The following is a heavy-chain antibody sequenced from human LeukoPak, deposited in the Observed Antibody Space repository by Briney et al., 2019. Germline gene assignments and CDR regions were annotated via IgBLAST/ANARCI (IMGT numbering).Heavy chain of an antibody. Sequence: SETLSLTCTVSGGSISNYYWTWIRQPPGKGLEWIGHISDSGSANYNPSLKSRVTISGDTSKNQVSLNLGSVTAADTAVYYCARAALSSCSSTSCTDYWGQGTLVTVSS. CDR1: GGSISNYY. J-gene: IGHJ4*02. CDR2: ISDSGSA. D-gene: IGHD2-2*01. V-gene: IGHV4-59*01. CDR3: ARAALSSCSSTSCTDY.